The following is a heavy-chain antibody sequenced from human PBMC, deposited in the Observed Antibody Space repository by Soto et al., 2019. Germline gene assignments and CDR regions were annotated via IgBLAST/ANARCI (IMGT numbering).Heavy chain of an antibody. J-gene: IGHJ3*01. V-gene: IGHV1-58*02. Sequence: VKVSCKASGFTFTSSAMQWVRQARGQRLEWIGWIVVGSGNTNYAQKFQERVTITRDMSTSTAYMELSSLRSEDTAVYYCAADKSTYSGYLDAFDFWGQGTMVTVS. CDR2: IVVGSGNT. CDR1: GFTFTSSA. CDR3: AADKSTYSGYLDAFDF. D-gene: IGHD5-12*01.